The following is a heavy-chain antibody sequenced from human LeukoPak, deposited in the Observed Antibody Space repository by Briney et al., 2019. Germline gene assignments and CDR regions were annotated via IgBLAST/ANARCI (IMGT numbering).Heavy chain of an antibody. J-gene: IGHJ5*02. D-gene: IGHD3-10*01. CDR2: ISWNSGGI. V-gene: IGHV3-9*01. CDR3: ARGAYYGSGSYYNWFDP. Sequence: GGSLRLSCTASGFTFDEYAMHWVRQVSGKGLEWVSGISWNSGGIGYADSVKGRFTVSRANAKNSLYLQMNSLRDEDTALYYCARGAYYGSGSYYNWFDPWGQGTLVTVSS. CDR1: GFTFDEYA.